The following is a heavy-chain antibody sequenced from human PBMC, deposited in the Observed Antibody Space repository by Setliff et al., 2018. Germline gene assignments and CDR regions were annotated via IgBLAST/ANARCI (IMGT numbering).Heavy chain of an antibody. V-gene: IGHV3-66*03. D-gene: IGHD1-7*01. CDR2: TYSSGAT. J-gene: IGHJ5*02. CDR3: ARDQFRNSGGLYS. CDR1: ALTFSSYW. Sequence: GESLKISCSASALTFSSYWRNWVRQAPGKGLEWISVTYSSGATNYADSVKGRFTIFRDNSKNTLYLQMSSLRADDTAMYYCARDQFRNSGGLYSWGQGTLVTVSS.